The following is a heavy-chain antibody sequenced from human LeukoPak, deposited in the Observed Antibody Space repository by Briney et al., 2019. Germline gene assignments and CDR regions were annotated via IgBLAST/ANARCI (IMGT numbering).Heavy chain of an antibody. V-gene: IGHV3-21*01. D-gene: IGHD5-18*01. CDR1: GFTFRSYN. Sequence: GGTLRLSCAAPGFTFRSYNLIWVRQAPGRGLEWVASISGTRASIYYTDSMKGRFTISRDNAKNSLYLQMNSLRAEDTAVYYCTRSLDTGSYRFAGYSGPGTLVTVSS. J-gene: IGHJ4*02. CDR3: TRSLDTGSYRFAGY. CDR2: ISGTRASI.